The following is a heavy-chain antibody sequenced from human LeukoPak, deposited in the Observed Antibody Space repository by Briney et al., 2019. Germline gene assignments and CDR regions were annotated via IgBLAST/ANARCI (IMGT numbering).Heavy chain of an antibody. J-gene: IGHJ4*02. V-gene: IGHV3-23*01. Sequence: GGSLRLSCAASGFTFSSYSMNWVRQAPGKGLECISGFSGSGGSTYYADSVKGRFTISRDNSKNTLYLQMNSLTAEDTAVYYCARDRMGAILYFDYWGQGTLVTVSS. CDR1: GFTFSSYS. CDR3: ARDRMGAILYFDY. D-gene: IGHD1-26*01. CDR2: FSGSGGST.